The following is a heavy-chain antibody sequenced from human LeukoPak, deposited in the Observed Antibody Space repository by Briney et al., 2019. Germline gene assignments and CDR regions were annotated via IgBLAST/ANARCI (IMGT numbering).Heavy chain of an antibody. CDR2: VYNSGTT. CDR3: ARDSGSGSSYGMDV. CDR1: VGSISSYY. V-gene: IGHV4-59*01. D-gene: IGHD3-10*01. J-gene: IGHJ6*02. Sequence: SETLSLTCNVSVGSISSYYWSWIRQPPGKGLEWIGYVYNSGTTNYNPSLKSRVTISVDTSKNQFFLILSSVTAADTAMYYCARDSGSGSSYGMDVWGQGTTVTVSS.